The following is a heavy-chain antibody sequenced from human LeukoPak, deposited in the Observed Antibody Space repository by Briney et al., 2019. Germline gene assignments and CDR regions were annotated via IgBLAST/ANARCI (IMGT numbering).Heavy chain of an antibody. D-gene: IGHD3-22*01. CDR1: GSTFTSNG. CDR3: ARGDGYYYESSGYYFPGSSSGFDY. V-gene: IGHV1-18*01. J-gene: IGHJ4*02. Sequence: ASVKVSCKASGSTFTSNGSSCVRQATGQGLEWMRWISAYNGNTNYAQKHQGRVTLTTVTSTSTTYMELRSLRSDDTAVYYGARGDGYYYESSGYYFPGSSSGFDYWGQGTLVTVSS. CDR2: ISAYNGNT.